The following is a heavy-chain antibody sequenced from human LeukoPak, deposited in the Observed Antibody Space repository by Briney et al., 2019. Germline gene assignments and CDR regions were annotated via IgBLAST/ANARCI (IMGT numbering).Heavy chain of an antibody. Sequence: SETLSLTCTVSGGSISSSSYYWGWIRQPPGKGLEWIGSIYYSGSTYYNPSLKSRVTISVDTSKNQFSLKLSSVTAADTAVYYCARHGWGGTMAPIFGEAIGGNIDYWGQGTLVTVSS. V-gene: IGHV4-39*01. CDR3: ARHGWGGTMAPIFGEAIGGNIDY. CDR1: GGSISSSSYY. D-gene: IGHD3-3*02. J-gene: IGHJ4*02. CDR2: IYYSGST.